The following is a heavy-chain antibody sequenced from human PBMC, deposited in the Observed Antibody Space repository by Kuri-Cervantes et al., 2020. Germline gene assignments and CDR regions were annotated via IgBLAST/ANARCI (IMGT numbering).Heavy chain of an antibody. Sequence: GESLKISCAASGFTFSSFSMNWVRQAPGKGLEWVSSISSGSSYIYYADSVKGRFTISRDNAKNPLYLQMNSLRAEDTAVYYCARAAPPWDIVVVPTHYYYYYYMDVWGKGTTVTVSS. CDR2: ISSGSSYI. CDR1: GFTFSSFS. J-gene: IGHJ6*03. V-gene: IGHV3-21*01. CDR3: ARAAPPWDIVVVPTHYYYYYYMDV. D-gene: IGHD2-2*01.